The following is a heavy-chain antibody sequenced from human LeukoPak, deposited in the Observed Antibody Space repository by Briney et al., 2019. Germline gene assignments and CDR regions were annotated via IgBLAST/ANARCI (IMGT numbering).Heavy chain of an antibody. J-gene: IGHJ4*02. Sequence: GGSLRLSCAASGFTFSNYEMNWVCQAPGKGREWVSYISGSGSTIYYADSVKGRFTISRDNANGSRYLQMNSLRAEDTAVHYCARVRNRYTHENYLEHWRQGTLVTVSS. V-gene: IGHV3-48*03. CDR1: GFTFSNYE. CDR3: ARVRNRYTHENYLEH. D-gene: IGHD1-14*01. CDR2: ISGSGSTI.